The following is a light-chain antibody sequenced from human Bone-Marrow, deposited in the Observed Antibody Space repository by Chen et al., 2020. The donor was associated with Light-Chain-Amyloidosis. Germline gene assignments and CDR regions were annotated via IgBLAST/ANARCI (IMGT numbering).Light chain of an antibody. Sequence: QSVLTQPPSVSAAPGQKVTLSCSGRNSNIGINYVSWYQQLPGTSPKLLIYENNQRPSEIPDRFSGSKSGTSATLGVAGLQTGDEADYYCATWDSSLTVWMFGGGTKLTVL. CDR2: ENN. CDR1: NSNIGINY. V-gene: IGLV1-51*02. J-gene: IGLJ3*02. CDR3: ATWDSSLTVWM.